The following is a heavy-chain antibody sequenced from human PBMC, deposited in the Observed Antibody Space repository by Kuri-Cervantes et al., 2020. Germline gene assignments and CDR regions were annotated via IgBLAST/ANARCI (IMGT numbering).Heavy chain of an antibody. Sequence: SETLSLTCNVSGGSIRSYYWSWIRQPPGKGLEWIGYIYYSGSTNYNPSLKSRVTISVDTSKNQFSLKLSSVTAADTAVYYCARVGDGDYVHDWGQGTLVTVSS. J-gene: IGHJ4*02. CDR3: ARVGDGDYVHD. CDR2: IYYSGST. V-gene: IGHV4-59*12. D-gene: IGHD4-17*01. CDR1: GGSIRSYY.